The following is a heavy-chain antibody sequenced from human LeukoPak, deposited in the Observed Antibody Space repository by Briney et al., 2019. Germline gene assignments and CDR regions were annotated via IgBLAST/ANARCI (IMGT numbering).Heavy chain of an antibody. V-gene: IGHV1-18*01. CDR2: ISAYNGNT. Sequence: ASVKVSCKASGYTFTSYGISWVRQAPGQGLEWMGWISAYNGNTNYAQELQGRVTMTTDTSTSTAYMELRSLRSDDTAVYYCARAHPGIAVAGTPSAYWGQGTLVTVSS. D-gene: IGHD6-19*01. CDR3: ARAHPGIAVAGTPSAY. CDR1: GYTFTSYG. J-gene: IGHJ4*02.